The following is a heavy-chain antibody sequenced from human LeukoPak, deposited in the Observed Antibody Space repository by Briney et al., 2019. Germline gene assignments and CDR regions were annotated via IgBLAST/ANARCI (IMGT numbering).Heavy chain of an antibody. CDR2: ISYDGSNK. D-gene: IGHD2-2*01. J-gene: IGHJ4*02. V-gene: IGHV3-30-3*01. Sequence: GRSLRLSCAASGFTFSSYAMHWVRQAPGKGLEWVAVISYDGSNKYYADSVKGRFTISRDNSKNTLYLQMNSLRAEDTAVYYCARDGNPLGYCSSISRSCDYWGQGTLVTVPS. CDR1: GFTFSSYA. CDR3: ARDGNPLGYCSSISRSCDY.